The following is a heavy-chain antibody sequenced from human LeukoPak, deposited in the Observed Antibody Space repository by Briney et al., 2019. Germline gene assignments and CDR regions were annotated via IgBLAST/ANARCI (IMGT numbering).Heavy chain of an antibody. D-gene: IGHD1-26*01. CDR3: ARGYSEGPYYYYYMDV. Sequence: SETLSLTCTVSGGSISSGGYYWSWIRQPPGKGLEWIGYIYHSGSTYYNPSLKSRVTISVDRSKNQSSLKLSSVTAADTAVYYCARGYSEGPYYYYYMDVWGKGTTVTVSS. V-gene: IGHV4-30-2*01. J-gene: IGHJ6*03. CDR1: GGSISSGGYY. CDR2: IYHSGST.